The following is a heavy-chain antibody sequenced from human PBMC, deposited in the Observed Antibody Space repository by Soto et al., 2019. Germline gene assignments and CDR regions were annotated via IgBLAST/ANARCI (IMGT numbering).Heavy chain of an antibody. D-gene: IGHD6-13*01. V-gene: IGHV4-34*01. Sequence: SETLSLTCAVYGGSFSGYYWSWIRQPPGKGPEWIGEINHSGSTNYNPSLKSRVTISVDTSKNQFSLKLSSVTAADTAVYYCARSYSSSWLVNYWGQGTLVTVSS. CDR2: INHSGST. J-gene: IGHJ4*02. CDR1: GGSFSGYY. CDR3: ARSYSSSWLVNY.